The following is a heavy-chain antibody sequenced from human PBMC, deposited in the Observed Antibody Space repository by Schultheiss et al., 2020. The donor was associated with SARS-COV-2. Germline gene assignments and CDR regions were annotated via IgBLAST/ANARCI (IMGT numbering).Heavy chain of an antibody. Sequence: SETLSLTCAVYGGSFSGYYWSWIRQPPGKGLEWIGEINHSGSTNYNPSLKSRVTISVDTSKNQFSLKLSSVTAADTAVYYCAKERITMGHNWFDPWGQGTLVTVSS. CDR1: GGSFSGYY. V-gene: IGHV4-34*01. D-gene: IGHD3-3*01. CDR2: INHSGST. J-gene: IGHJ5*02. CDR3: AKERITMGHNWFDP.